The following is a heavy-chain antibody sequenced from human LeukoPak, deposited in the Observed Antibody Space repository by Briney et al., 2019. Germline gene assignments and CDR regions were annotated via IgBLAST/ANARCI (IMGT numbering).Heavy chain of an antibody. CDR2: IYYRGTT. CDR3: ARMNYYAGYGMDV. V-gene: IGHV4-59*01. Sequence: SETLYLTCSVSGGAITTYYWSWIRQPPGKGLEWIGYIYYRGTTNYNPSLKSRVTISADTAKNQFSLNLNSITSADTAVYYCARMNYYAGYGMDVWGQGIAVTVSS. D-gene: IGHD3-10*01. J-gene: IGHJ6*02. CDR1: GGAITTYY.